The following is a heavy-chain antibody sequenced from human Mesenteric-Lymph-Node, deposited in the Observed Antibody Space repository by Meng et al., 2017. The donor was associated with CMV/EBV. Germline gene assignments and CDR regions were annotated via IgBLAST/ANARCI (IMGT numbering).Heavy chain of an antibody. V-gene: IGHV4-39*01. CDR2: IYYSGST. D-gene: IGHD2-2*02. Sequence: GSLRLSCTVSGGSISSSSYYWGWIRRPPGKGLEWIGSIYYSGSTYYSPSLKSRVTISVDTSKNQFSLKLRSVTAADTAVYYCATDIVVVAAAIGTDYWGQGTLVPSPQ. CDR1: GGSISSSSYY. J-gene: IGHJ4*02. CDR3: ATDIVVVAAAIGTDY.